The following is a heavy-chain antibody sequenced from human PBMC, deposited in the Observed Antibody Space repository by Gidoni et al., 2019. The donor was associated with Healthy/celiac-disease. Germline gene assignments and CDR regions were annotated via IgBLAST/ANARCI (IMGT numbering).Heavy chain of an antibody. J-gene: IGHJ4*02. CDR3: AKDSRHGEGQWLVRTYSFDY. V-gene: IGHV3-23*01. D-gene: IGHD6-19*01. Sequence: EVQPLESGGGLVQPGGSLRLSWASAGFTFSSYGMSGVRQAPGKGLEWVSAISGSGGSTYYADSVKGRFTISRDNSKNTLYLQMNSLRAEDTAVYYCAKDSRHGEGQWLVRTYSFDYWGQGTLVTVSS. CDR1: GFTFSSYG. CDR2: ISGSGGST.